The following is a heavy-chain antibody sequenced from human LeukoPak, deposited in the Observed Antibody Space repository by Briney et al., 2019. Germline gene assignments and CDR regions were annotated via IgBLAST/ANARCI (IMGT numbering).Heavy chain of an antibody. J-gene: IGHJ4*02. CDR1: GYSFTSYW. D-gene: IGHD2-21*01. CDR2: IYPEDSDT. V-gene: IGHV5-51*01. Sequence: GESLKISCKGSGYSFTSYWIGWVRQMPGKGLEWMGIIYPEDSDTRYSPSFQGQVTISADKSISTAYLQWRSLKASDTAIYYCARHTAAGVADYWGQGTQVTVSS. CDR3: ARHTAAGVADY.